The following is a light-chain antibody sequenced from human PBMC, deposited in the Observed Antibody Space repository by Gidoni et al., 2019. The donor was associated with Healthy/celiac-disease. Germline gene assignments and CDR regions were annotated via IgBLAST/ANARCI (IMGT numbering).Light chain of an antibody. CDR1: QSVSSSY. Sequence: EVVLTQSPGTLSLSPGERATLSCRASQSVSSSYLAWYQQKPGQAPRLLIYGASSRATGIPDMFSGSGSATFFTLTISRLEPEDFAVYYCQQYGSSVTFGQGTKVEIK. CDR3: QQYGSSVT. V-gene: IGKV3-20*01. CDR2: GAS. J-gene: IGKJ1*01.